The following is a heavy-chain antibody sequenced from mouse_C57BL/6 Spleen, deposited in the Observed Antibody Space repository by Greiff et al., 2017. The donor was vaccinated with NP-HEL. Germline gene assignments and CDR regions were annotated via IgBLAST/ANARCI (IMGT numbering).Heavy chain of an antibody. J-gene: IGHJ2*01. CDR3: TRADYGSKTAPVDY. Sequence: EVKLVESGEGLVKPGGSLKLSCAASGFTFSSYAMSWVRQTPEKRLEWVAYISSGGDYIYYADTVKGRFTISRDNARNTLYLQMSSLKSEDTAMYYGTRADYGSKTAPVDYWGQGTTLTVSS. CDR2: ISSGGDYI. D-gene: IGHD1-1*01. V-gene: IGHV5-9-1*02. CDR1: GFTFSSYA.